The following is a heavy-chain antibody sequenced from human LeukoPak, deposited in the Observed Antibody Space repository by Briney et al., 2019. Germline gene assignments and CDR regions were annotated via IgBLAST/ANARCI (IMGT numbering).Heavy chain of an antibody. J-gene: IGHJ4*02. D-gene: IGHD5-24*01. Sequence: SETLSLTCAVYGGSFSDYYWSWIRQPPGRGLEWIGEINHSGSTNYNPSLKSRVTISVDTSKNQFSLKLSSVTAADTAVYYCARRDGYFDYWGQGTLVTVSS. V-gene: IGHV4-34*01. CDR2: INHSGST. CDR3: ARRDGYFDY. CDR1: GGSFSDYY.